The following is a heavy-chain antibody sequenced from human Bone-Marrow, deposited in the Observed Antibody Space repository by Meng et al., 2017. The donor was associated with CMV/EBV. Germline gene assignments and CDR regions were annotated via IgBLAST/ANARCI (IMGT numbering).Heavy chain of an antibody. CDR3: AKDYLRRYISSWRFDY. V-gene: IGHV1-24*01. CDR2: FDPEDGET. J-gene: IGHJ4*02. D-gene: IGHD6-13*01. Sequence: HVQLVRSGAGVKKPGAPVKGSFKVSGYTPSELSMHWLRQAPGKGLVLMGCFDPEDGETIDAQEFQGRVTMTEDTSTDTAYMKLSRLRSEDTAVYYCAKDYLRRYISSWRFDYWCQGTLVTVSS. CDR1: GYTPSELS.